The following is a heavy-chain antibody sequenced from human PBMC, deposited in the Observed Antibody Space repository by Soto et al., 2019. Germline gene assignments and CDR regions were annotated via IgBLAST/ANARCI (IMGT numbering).Heavy chain of an antibody. Sequence: QVQLVQSGDEVKKPGASVKVSCKASGYIFVNYGIAWVRQAPRQGLEWMGWISPYTGNTHSASKVQGRLTMTTDTSTSTAYMDLASLTSDDTAVYYFVMVDNYVTPTPQDVWGQGTTVTVSS. J-gene: IGHJ6*02. CDR3: VMVDNYVTPTPQDV. D-gene: IGHD3-16*01. V-gene: IGHV1-18*01. CDR2: ISPYTGNT. CDR1: GYIFVNYG.